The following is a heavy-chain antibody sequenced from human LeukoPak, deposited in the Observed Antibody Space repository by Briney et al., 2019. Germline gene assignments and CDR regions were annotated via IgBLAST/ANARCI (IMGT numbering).Heavy chain of an antibody. D-gene: IGHD4-17*01. V-gene: IGHV4-34*01. CDR2: INHSGST. CDR3: ARGHRGLRLRGPPLNAFDI. Sequence: PSETLSLTCAVYGGSFSGYYWSWIRQPPGKGLEWIGEINHSGSTNYNPSLKSRVTISVDTSKNQFSLKLSSVTAADTAVYYCARGHRGLRLRGPPLNAFDIWGQGTMVTVPS. CDR1: GGSFSGYY. J-gene: IGHJ3*02.